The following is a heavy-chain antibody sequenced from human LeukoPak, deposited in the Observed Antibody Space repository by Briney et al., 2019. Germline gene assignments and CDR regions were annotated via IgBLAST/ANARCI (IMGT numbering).Heavy chain of an antibody. CDR1: GGTFSSYA. V-gene: IGHV1-69*06. D-gene: IGHD2-15*01. CDR2: IIPIFGTA. Sequence: SVKVSCKASGGTFSSYAISWVRQAPGQGLEWMGGIIPIFGTANYAQKFQGRVTITAGKSTSTAYMELSSLRSEDTAVYYCARHEDMNSASDYWGQGTLVTVSS. J-gene: IGHJ4*02. CDR3: ARHEDMNSASDY.